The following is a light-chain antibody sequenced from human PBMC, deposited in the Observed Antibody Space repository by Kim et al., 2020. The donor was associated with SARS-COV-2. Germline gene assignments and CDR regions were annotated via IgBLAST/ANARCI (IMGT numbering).Light chain of an antibody. CDR1: SSDVGRFNF. V-gene: IGLV2-14*03. CDR3: RAWTTSYTWV. J-gene: IGLJ3*02. CDR2: DVT. Sequence: GKAITISCTGTSSDVGRFNFVSWYQQHPGKAPKVLIYDVTERPSGISNRFSGSKSGNTASLTISGLLAEDEADYYCRAWTTSYTWVFGGGTKVTVL.